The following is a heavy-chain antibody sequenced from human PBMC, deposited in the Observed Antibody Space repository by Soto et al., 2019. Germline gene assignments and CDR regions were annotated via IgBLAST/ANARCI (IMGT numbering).Heavy chain of an antibody. CDR2: INHSGST. CDR3: ARGITMVRGVSYYYYGMDV. V-gene: IGHV4-34*01. CDR1: GGSFSGYY. Sequence: SETLSLTCAVYGGSFSGYYWSWIRQPPGKGLEWIGEINHSGSTNYNPSLKSRVTISVDTSKNQFSLKLSSVTAADTAVYYCARGITMVRGVSYYYYGMDVWGQGTTVTVSS. D-gene: IGHD3-10*01. J-gene: IGHJ6*02.